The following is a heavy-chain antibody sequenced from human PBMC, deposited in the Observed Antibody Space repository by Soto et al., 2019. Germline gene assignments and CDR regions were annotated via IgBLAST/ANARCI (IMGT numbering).Heavy chain of an antibody. CDR3: AKDPSYDDYDYYYYMDV. D-gene: IGHD4-17*01. CDR1: GFTFSSYA. J-gene: IGHJ6*03. Sequence: GGSLRLSCAASGFTFSSYAMSWVRQAPGKGLEWVSAISGSGGSTYYADSVKGRFTISRDNSKNTLYLQMNSLRAEDTAVYYCAKDPSYDDYDYYYYMDVWGKGTTVTVSS. V-gene: IGHV3-23*01. CDR2: ISGSGGST.